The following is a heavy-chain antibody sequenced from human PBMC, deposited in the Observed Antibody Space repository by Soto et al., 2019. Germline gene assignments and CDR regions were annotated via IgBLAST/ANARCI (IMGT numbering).Heavy chain of an antibody. CDR3: AKQSRWPYYFDY. V-gene: IGHV3-30*18. D-gene: IGHD2-15*01. J-gene: IGHJ4*02. Sequence: GGSLRLSCAASGFTFSSYGMHWVRQAPGKGLEWVAVISYDGSNKYYADSVKGRFTISRDNSKNTLYLQMNSLRAEDTAVYYCAKQSRWPYYFDYWGQGTLVTVSS. CDR2: ISYDGSNK. CDR1: GFTFSSYG.